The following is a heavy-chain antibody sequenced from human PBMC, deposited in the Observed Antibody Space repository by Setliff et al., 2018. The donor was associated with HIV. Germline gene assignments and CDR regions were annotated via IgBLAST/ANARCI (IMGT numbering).Heavy chain of an antibody. CDR3: ARTMLRGVLALDS. J-gene: IGHJ4*02. CDR1: GGSISTGGFY. D-gene: IGHD3-10*01. CDR2: IYYSGTT. Sequence: SETPSLTCTVSGGSISTGGFYWTWIRHHPGKGLEWLGYIYYSGTTYYNPSLKSRLSFSLGTSKMQFPLKLGSVTAADTAVYYCARTMLRGVLALDSWGQGTAVTVSS. V-gene: IGHV4-31*03.